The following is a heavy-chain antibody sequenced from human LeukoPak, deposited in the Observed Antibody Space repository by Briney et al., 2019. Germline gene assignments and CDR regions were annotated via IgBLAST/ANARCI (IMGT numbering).Heavy chain of an antibody. J-gene: IGHJ6*02. CDR3: ARVRDYDILTGYYGMDV. V-gene: IGHV1-18*01. D-gene: IGHD3-9*01. CDR2: ISAYNGNT. Sequence: GASVKVSCKASGYIFTSYGISWVRQAPGQGLEWMGWISAYNGNTNYAQKLQGRVTMTTDTSTSTAYMELRSVRSDDTAVYYGARVRDYDILTGYYGMDVWGQGTMVTVSS. CDR1: GYIFTSYG.